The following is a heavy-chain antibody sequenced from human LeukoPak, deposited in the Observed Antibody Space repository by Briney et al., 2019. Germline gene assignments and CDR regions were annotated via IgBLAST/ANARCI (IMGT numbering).Heavy chain of an antibody. D-gene: IGHD3-16*02. Sequence: GRSLTLSCAVSGFTFSSCGMHWDRQAQGQGLGWEGVISYDGSNKYYADSVKGRFTISRDNSQNTLYLQMNRARAEETAVYYRAKDVYDYVWGSYRHTQDYWGQGTLVTVSS. CDR1: GFTFSSCG. V-gene: IGHV3-30*18. CDR2: ISYDGSNK. J-gene: IGHJ4*02. CDR3: AKDVYDYVWGSYRHTQDY.